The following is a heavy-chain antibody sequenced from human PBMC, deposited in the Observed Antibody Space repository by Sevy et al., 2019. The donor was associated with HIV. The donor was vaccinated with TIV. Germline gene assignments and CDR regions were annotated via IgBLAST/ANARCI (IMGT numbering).Heavy chain of an antibody. CDR3: ARYAYDSNFDY. V-gene: IGHV3-74*01. Sequence: GGSLRLPCAASGFTFSNYWMHWVRQVPGKGPTWVSNIRGDGTTTVYAYSVKGRFTISRDNAKNTLYLQMNNLRAEDTATYYCARYAYDSNFDYWGQGTLVTVSS. CDR2: IRGDGTTT. CDR1: GFTFSNYW. J-gene: IGHJ4*02. D-gene: IGHD3-16*01.